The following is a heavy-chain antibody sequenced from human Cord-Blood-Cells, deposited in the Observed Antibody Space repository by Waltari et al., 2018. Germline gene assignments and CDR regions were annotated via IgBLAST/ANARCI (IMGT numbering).Heavy chain of an antibody. CDR1: GFTFDDYT. CDR3: AKGGIAAADAFDI. V-gene: IGHV3-43*01. D-gene: IGHD6-13*01. CDR2: ISWGGGST. Sequence: EVQLVESGGVVVQPGGSLRLSCAASGFTFDDYTMHWVRQAPGKGLEWVSLISWGGGSTYYADSVKGRFTISRDNSKNSLYLQMNSLRTEDTALYYCAKGGIAAADAFDIWGQGTMVTVSS. J-gene: IGHJ3*02.